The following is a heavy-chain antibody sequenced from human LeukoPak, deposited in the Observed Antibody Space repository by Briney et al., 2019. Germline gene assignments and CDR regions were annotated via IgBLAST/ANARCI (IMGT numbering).Heavy chain of an antibody. CDR2: FSSNGGST. Sequence: GGSPGLSFSAPGFTFSSFAMGWVRQAPGKGLEYFLVFSSNGGSTYYADSVKGRFTISRDNSKNTLYLQMSSLRAEDTAVYYCVKTLISVAGTGAFDIWGQGTMVTVSS. J-gene: IGHJ3*02. V-gene: IGHV3-64D*09. CDR1: GFTFSSFA. CDR3: VKTLISVAGTGAFDI. D-gene: IGHD6-19*01.